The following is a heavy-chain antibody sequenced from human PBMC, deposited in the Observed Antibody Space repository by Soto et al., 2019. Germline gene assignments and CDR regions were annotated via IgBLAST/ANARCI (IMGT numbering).Heavy chain of an antibody. Sequence: QVQLQESGPGLVKPSETLSLTSTVSVASIITYYWSWIRHPPGKSREGIGYIYYSGNTNYNPSLNSRVTISVDTSKNQFSLKVSSVTAADTAVYYCARHRNIVGATGAFDYWGQGTLVTVSS. CDR2: IYYSGNT. D-gene: IGHD1-26*01. CDR1: VASIITYY. V-gene: IGHV4-59*08. J-gene: IGHJ4*02. CDR3: ARHRNIVGATGAFDY.